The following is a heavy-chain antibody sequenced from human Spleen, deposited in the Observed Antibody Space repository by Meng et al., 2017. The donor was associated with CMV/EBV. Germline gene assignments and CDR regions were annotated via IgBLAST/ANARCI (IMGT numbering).Heavy chain of an antibody. Sequence: FSFSTFGMHWVRQAPGKGLEWVAFIRYDGTNEKYVDSVKGRFTISRDNSRNSLYLEMNNLRPEDTAVYYCAKDGLPATPKPVYFDNWGQGTLVTVSS. V-gene: IGHV3-30*02. J-gene: IGHJ4*02. D-gene: IGHD1-14*01. CDR2: IRYDGTNE. CDR1: FSFSTFG. CDR3: AKDGLPATPKPVYFDN.